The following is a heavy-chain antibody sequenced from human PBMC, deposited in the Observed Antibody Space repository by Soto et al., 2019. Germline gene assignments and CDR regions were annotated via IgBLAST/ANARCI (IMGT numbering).Heavy chain of an antibody. J-gene: IGHJ4*02. CDR1: GGFTTNYY. Sequence: SETLSLTCIVSGGFTTNYYWSWIRQPRGKGLEWIGYIYNSESTDYNPPLKSRVSISVDTSKNQFSLRLSSVTAADTAVYFCARGRKVGATFLDYWGQGTLVTVSS. CDR2: IYNSEST. V-gene: IGHV4-59*01. D-gene: IGHD1-26*01. CDR3: ARGRKVGATFLDY.